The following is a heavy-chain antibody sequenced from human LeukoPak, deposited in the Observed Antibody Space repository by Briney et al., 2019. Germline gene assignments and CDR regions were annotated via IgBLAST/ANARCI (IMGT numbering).Heavy chain of an antibody. CDR3: ARHLPIIEGFDY. D-gene: IGHD1-14*01. Sequence: PSETLSLTCAVYGGSFSGYYWGWIRQPPGKGLGWIGSIYYSGSTYYNPSLKSRVTISVDTSKNQFSLKLSSVTAADTAVYYCARHLPIIEGFDYWGQGTLVTVSS. V-gene: IGHV4-39*01. J-gene: IGHJ4*02. CDR1: GGSFSGYY. CDR2: IYYSGST.